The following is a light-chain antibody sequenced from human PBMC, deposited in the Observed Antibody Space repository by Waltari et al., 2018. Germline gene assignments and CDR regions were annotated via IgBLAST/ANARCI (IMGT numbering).Light chain of an antibody. J-gene: IGLJ2*01. Sequence: QSALTQPASVSGSPGQSITISCAGTSSDVGNYNVVSWYQQHPGKVPKLIIYEVTQRPSVVSDRFSGSKSGNTASLPISGLQPEDEANYYCCSYAGGGTPRLLFGGGTEVTVL. CDR3: CSYAGGGTPRLL. CDR1: SSDVGNYNV. CDR2: EVT. V-gene: IGLV2-23*02.